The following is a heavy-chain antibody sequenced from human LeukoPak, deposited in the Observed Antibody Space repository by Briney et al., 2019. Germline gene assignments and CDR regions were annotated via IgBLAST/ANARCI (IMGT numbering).Heavy chain of an antibody. D-gene: IGHD3-9*01. CDR1: GFTFSSYD. Sequence: GGSLRLSCEASGFTFSSYDMHWVRQAPGKGLEWVAFIRYDGSYTYYADSVKGRFTISRDNSQNTLYLQMNSLRAEDTAVYYCAKDETYYDILTGYRTLDYWGQGTLVTVSS. CDR2: IRYDGSYT. J-gene: IGHJ4*02. V-gene: IGHV3-30*02. CDR3: AKDETYYDILTGYRTLDY.